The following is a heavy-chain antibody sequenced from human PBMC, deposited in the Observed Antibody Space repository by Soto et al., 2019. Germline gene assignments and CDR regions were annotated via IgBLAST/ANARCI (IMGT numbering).Heavy chain of an antibody. V-gene: IGHV3-66*01. CDR3: ARDLGYCSGGSCYGLGY. CDR2: IYSGGTT. Sequence: PGGSLRLSCAASGFTVSSNYMTWVRQDSGKGLECVSVIYSGGTTYYADSVKGRFTISRDKSKNMLYLQMNNLRAEDTSLYYCARDLGYCSGGSCYGLGYCGRGTLVTVSS. J-gene: IGHJ4*02. D-gene: IGHD2-15*01. CDR1: GFTVSSNY.